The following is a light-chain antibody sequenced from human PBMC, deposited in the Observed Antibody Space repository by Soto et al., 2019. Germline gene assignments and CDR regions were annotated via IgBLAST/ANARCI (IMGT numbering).Light chain of an antibody. V-gene: IGLV2-8*01. CDR1: SSDVGGYNF. Sequence: QSALTQPASVSGSPGQSITISCTGTSSDVGGYNFVSWYQHHPDKAPKLIIYGVTNRPSGVPDRFSGSKSGNTASLTVSGLQAEDEADYYCSSHAGSNNYVFGTGTKVTVL. CDR3: SSHAGSNNYV. CDR2: GVT. J-gene: IGLJ1*01.